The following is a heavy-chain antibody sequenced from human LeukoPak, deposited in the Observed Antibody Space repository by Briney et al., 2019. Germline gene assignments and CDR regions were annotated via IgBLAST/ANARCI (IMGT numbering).Heavy chain of an antibody. CDR2: IIPIFGTA. V-gene: IGHV1-69*06. CDR1: GGTFSSYA. J-gene: IGHJ4*02. CDR3: ARDSGKVPDY. Sequence: SVKVSCKASGGTFSSYAISWVRQAPGQGLEWMGGIIPIFGTANYAQKFQGRVTTTADKSTSTAYMELSSLRFDDTAVYYCARDSGKVPDYWGQGTLVTVSS. D-gene: IGHD3-10*01.